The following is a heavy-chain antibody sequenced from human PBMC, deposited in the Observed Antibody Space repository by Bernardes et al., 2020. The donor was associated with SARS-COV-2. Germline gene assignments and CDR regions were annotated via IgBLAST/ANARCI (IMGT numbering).Heavy chain of an antibody. D-gene: IGHD2-15*01. V-gene: IGHV3-7*04. Sequence: GGSLRLSCAASGFTFSSYWMSWVRQAPGKGLEWVANIKQDGSEKYYVDSVKGRFTISRDNAKNSLYLQMNSLRAEDTAVYYCARAVGVFDCSGGSCYSYLDYWGQGTLVTVSS. CDR2: IKQDGSEK. J-gene: IGHJ4*02. CDR3: ARAVGVFDCSGGSCYSYLDY. CDR1: GFTFSSYW.